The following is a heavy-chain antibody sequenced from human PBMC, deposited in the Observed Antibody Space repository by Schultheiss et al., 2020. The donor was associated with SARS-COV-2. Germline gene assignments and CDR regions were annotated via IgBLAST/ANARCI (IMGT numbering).Heavy chain of an antibody. V-gene: IGHV4-34*01. CDR3: ARSETDTIALFDY. D-gene: IGHD5-24*01. Sequence: SETLSLTCAVYGGSFSGYYWSWIRQPPGRGLEWIGEINHRGSTNYNPSLKSRVTISVNTSKNQFSLKLSSVTAADTAVYYCARSETDTIALFDYWGQGTLVTVSS. J-gene: IGHJ4*02. CDR2: INHRGST. CDR1: GGSFSGYY.